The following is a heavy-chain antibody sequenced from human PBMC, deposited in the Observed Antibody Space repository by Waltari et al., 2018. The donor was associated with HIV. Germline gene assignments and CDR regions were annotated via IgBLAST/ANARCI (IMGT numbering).Heavy chain of an antibody. CDR3: VARRGRARGLFDY. Sequence: QVQLVQSGAEVKKPGASVKVSCKASGYTFTRYHINWVRQATGQGLEWVGGQNPNSGNAGYAQKYQGRVTMTRNTSISTAYMELSSLRSEDTAVYYCVARRGRARGLFDYWGQGTLVTVAS. J-gene: IGHJ4*02. D-gene: IGHD2-15*01. CDR1: GYTFTRYH. CDR2: QNPNSGNA. V-gene: IGHV1-8*01.